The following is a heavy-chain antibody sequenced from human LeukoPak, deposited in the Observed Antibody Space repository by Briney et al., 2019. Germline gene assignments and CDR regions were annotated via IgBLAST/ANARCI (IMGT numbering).Heavy chain of an antibody. CDR1: GGSISSGSYY. V-gene: IGHV4-61*02. CDR2: IYTSGRT. CDR3: AREDYYDNWFDP. J-gene: IGHJ5*02. Sequence: SETLSLTCTVSGGSISSGSYYWSWIRQPAGKGLEWIGRIYTSGRTNYNPSLKSRVTISVDTSKNQFSLKLSSVTAADTAVYYCAREDYYDNWFDPWGQGALVTVSS. D-gene: IGHD3-22*01.